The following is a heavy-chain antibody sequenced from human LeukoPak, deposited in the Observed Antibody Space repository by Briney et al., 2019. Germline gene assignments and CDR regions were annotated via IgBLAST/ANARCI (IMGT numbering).Heavy chain of an antibody. CDR2: ISNDGNYI. CDR3: ARVGARNYFDY. J-gene: IGHJ4*02. V-gene: IGHV3-21*01. CDR1: GFIFSIYS. D-gene: IGHD1-26*01. Sequence: GGSLRLSCAASGFIFSIYSMNWVRQAPGKGLEWVSSISNDGNYIYYADSVKGRFTISRDNAKNSLYLQMNSLRAEDTAVYYCARVGARNYFDYWGQGTLVTVSS.